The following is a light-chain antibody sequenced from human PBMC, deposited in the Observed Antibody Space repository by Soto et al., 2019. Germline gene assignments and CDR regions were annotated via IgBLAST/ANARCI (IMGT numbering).Light chain of an antibody. J-gene: IGLJ3*02. CDR1: SSDVGGYNY. Sequence: QSALTQPASVSGSPGQSINISCTGTSSDVGGYNYVSWYQQHPAKAPKLMIYEVSNRPSGVSHRFSGSKSGNTASLTISGLQAEDEADYYCFSYTTSSTLVFGGGTKVTVL. CDR2: EVS. V-gene: IGLV2-14*01. CDR3: FSYTTSSTLV.